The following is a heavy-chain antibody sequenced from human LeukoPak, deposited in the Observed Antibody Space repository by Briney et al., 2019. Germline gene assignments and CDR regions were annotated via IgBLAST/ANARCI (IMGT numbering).Heavy chain of an antibody. CDR1: GFTFSNYE. D-gene: IGHD6-19*01. CDR2: ISNSGDTI. V-gene: IGHV3-48*03. Sequence: GGSLRLSCAASGFTFSNYEMYWVRQGPGKGLEWVSYISNSGDTIYYADSVKGRFTISRDNAKNSLYLQMNSLRAEDTAVYYCARLVAGAGITYWGQGTLVTVSS. CDR3: ARLVAGAGITY. J-gene: IGHJ4*02.